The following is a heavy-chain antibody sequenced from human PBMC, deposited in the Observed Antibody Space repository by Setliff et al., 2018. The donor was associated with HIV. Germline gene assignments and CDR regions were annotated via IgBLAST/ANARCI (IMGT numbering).Heavy chain of an antibody. D-gene: IGHD6-6*01. CDR2: INPSGGST. J-gene: IGHJ4*02. CDR1: GYTFTSYY. CDR3: ARASLAARPHFFDS. Sequence: ASVKVSCKASGYTFTSYYMHWVRQAPGQGLEWMGIINPSGGSTSYAQKFQGRVTMTRDKSISTAYLQWSSLKASDTGMYFCARASLAARPHFFDSWGQGTLVTVSS. V-gene: IGHV1-46*01.